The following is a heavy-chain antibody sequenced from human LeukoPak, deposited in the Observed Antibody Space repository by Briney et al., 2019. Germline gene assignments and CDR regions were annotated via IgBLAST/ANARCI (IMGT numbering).Heavy chain of an antibody. J-gene: IGHJ4*02. V-gene: IGHV4-34*01. Sequence: SETLSLTCAVYGGSFSGYYWSWIRQPPGKGLEWIGEINHSGSTNYNPSLKSRVTISVDTSKNQFSLKLSSVTAADTAVYYCARDRSSWPPDYWGQGTLVTVSS. D-gene: IGHD6-13*01. CDR1: GGSFSGYY. CDR2: INHSGST. CDR3: ARDRSSWPPDY.